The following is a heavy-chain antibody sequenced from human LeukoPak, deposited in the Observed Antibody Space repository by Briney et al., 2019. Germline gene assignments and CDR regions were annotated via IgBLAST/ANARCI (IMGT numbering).Heavy chain of an antibody. CDR2: IYHSGST. D-gene: IGHD3-16*01. CDR1: GGSFSGYY. CDR3: ARGGYYDPPRDY. V-gene: IGHV4-34*01. J-gene: IGHJ4*02. Sequence: SETLSLTCAVYGGSFSGYYWSWIRQPPGKGLKWIGEIYHSGSTNYNPSLKSRVTISVDTSKNQFSLRLSSVTAADTAVYYCARGGYYDPPRDYWGQGTLVTVSS.